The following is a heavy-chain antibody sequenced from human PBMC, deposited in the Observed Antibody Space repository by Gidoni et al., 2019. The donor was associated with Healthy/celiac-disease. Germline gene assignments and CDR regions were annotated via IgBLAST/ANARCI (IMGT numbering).Heavy chain of an antibody. Sequence: QLQLQESGPGLVKPSETLSLTCTVSGGSISSSSYYWGWIRQPPGKGLEWIGSIYYSGSNYYNPSLNSRVTISVETSKEQFPLELRPGTAADTAGYDCGGSTGSGVAGANLGYWGQGTLVNLSS. V-gene: IGHV4-39*01. CDR1: GGSISSSSYY. D-gene: IGHD3-10*01. J-gene: IGHJ4*02. CDR2: IYYSGSN. CDR3: GGSTGSGVAGANLGY.